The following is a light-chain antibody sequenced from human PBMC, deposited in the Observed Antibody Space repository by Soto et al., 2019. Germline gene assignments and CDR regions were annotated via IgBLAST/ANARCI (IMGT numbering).Light chain of an antibody. CDR2: GAS. V-gene: IGKV1-39*01. J-gene: IGKJ4*01. CDR3: QQSDSSPLT. Sequence: DIPVTQSPSSLSASVGDRVTITCRAGQSISTYLHWYQQKPGKAPKLLIYGASNLQSGVPSRFSGSGSGTDYTLTISSLQPEDFATYYCQQSDSSPLTFGGGSKVDI. CDR1: QSISTY.